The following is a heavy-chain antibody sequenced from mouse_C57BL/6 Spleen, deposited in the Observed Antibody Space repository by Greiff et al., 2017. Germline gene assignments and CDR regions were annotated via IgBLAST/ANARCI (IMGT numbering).Heavy chain of an antibody. CDR2: INYDGSST. D-gene: IGHD1-1*01. CDR1: GFTFSDYY. Sequence: EVKLVESEGGLVQPGSSMKLSCTASGFTFSDYYMAWVRQVPEKGLEWVANINYDGSSTYYLDSLKSRFIISRDNAKNILYLQMSSLKSEDTATYYCARHGSSYYFDYWGQGTTLTVSS. J-gene: IGHJ2*01. CDR3: ARHGSSYYFDY. V-gene: IGHV5-16*01.